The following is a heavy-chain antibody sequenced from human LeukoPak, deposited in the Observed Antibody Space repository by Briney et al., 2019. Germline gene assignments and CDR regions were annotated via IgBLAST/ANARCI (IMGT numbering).Heavy chain of an antibody. Sequence: PGGSLRLSCAASGFTFSSYAMHWVRQAPGKGLEWVAVISYDGSNKYYADSVKGRFTISRDNSKNTLYLQMNSLRAEDTAVYYCARESALYDILTGYYLDYWGQGTLVTVSS. V-gene: IGHV3-30*04. D-gene: IGHD3-9*01. CDR2: ISYDGSNK. CDR1: GFTFSSYA. CDR3: ARESALYDILTGYYLDY. J-gene: IGHJ4*02.